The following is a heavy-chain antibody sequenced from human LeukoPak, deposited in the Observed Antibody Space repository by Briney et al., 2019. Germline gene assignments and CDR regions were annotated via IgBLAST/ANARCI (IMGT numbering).Heavy chain of an antibody. Sequence: PGGSLRLSCAPSGFTFSSYGMHWVRQAPGKGLEWVAVIWYDGSNKYYADSVKGRFTISRDNSKNTLYLQMNSLRAEDTAMYYCAIEKVVTAILSDWGQGTLVTVSS. CDR3: AIEKVVTAILSD. V-gene: IGHV3-33*01. J-gene: IGHJ4*02. D-gene: IGHD2-21*02. CDR1: GFTFSSYG. CDR2: IWYDGSNK.